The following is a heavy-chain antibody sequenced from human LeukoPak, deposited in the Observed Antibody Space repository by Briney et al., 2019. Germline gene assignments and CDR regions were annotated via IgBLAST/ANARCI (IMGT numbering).Heavy chain of an antibody. V-gene: IGHV4-4*07. CDR2: IYTSGST. Sequence: SETLSLTCTVSGGSISSYYWSWIRQPAGKGLEWIGRIYTSGSTNYNPSLKSRVTMSVDTSKNQFSLRLSSVTAADTAVYYCARNRYDFWSGGEYYFDYWGQGTLVTVSS. CDR3: ARNRYDFWSGGEYYFDY. CDR1: GGSISSYY. D-gene: IGHD3-3*01. J-gene: IGHJ4*02.